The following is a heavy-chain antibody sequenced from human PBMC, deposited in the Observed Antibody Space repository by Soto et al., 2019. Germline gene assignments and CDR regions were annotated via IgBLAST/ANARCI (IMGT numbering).Heavy chain of an antibody. V-gene: IGHV1-69*01. D-gene: IGHD3-16*01. Sequence: VQLEQSETEVRKPGSSGKLSCKTSGDSFNDYAISWLRQAPGQGLEWMGGIIPSLNLVRYAEKFQGRVTISATDCTGKAYLEVTRLRSEDTATYYSATATESTPGGRFDVWGLGTTVSVSS. CDR1: GDSFNDYA. CDR3: ATATESTPGGRFDV. CDR2: IIPSLNLV. J-gene: IGHJ6*02.